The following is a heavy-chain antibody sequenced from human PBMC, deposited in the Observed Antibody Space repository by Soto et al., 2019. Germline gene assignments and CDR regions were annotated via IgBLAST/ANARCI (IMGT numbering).Heavy chain of an antibody. Sequence: EVQLLESGGGLVQPGGSLRLSCAASGFTFSTYAMSWVLHAPGKGLVWVSAIRGCGGSTFYAFSVKGRFTISRDNSMNPLYLHMNSLRTEDTAVYYCALARGFGVFDGYDIWGRGTMVTVSS. V-gene: IGHV3-23*01. CDR1: GFTFSTYA. CDR3: ALARGFGVFDGYDI. CDR2: IRGCGGST. D-gene: IGHD3-10*01. J-gene: IGHJ3*02.